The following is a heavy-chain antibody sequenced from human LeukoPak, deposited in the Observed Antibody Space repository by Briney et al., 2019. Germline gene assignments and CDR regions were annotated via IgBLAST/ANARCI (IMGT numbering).Heavy chain of an antibody. CDR2: INHSGST. D-gene: IGHD6-13*01. Sequence: PLETLSLTCAVYGGSFSGYYWSWIRQPPGKGLEWIGEINHSGSTNYNPSLKSRVTISVDTSKNQFSLKLSSVTAADTAVYYCARCRVAAAANWFDPWGQGTLVTVSS. J-gene: IGHJ5*02. CDR1: GGSFSGYY. CDR3: ARCRVAAAANWFDP. V-gene: IGHV4-34*01.